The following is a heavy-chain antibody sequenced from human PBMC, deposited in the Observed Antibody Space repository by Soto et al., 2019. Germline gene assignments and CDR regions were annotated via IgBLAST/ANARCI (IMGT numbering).Heavy chain of an antibody. Sequence: ASVKVSCKASGYTFTSYGISWVRQAPGQGLEWMGWISAYNGNTNYAQKLQGRVTMTTDASTSTAYMELRSLRSDDTAVYYCARDHCSSTSCYTAVDYWGQGTLVTVSS. CDR3: ARDHCSSTSCYTAVDY. D-gene: IGHD2-2*02. V-gene: IGHV1-18*04. J-gene: IGHJ4*02. CDR1: GYTFTSYG. CDR2: ISAYNGNT.